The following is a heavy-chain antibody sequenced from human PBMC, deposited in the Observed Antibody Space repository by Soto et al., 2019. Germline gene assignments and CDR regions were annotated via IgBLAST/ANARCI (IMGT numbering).Heavy chain of an antibody. V-gene: IGHV3-72*01. CDR1: GFTFSDHY. Sequence: EVQLVESGGGLVQPGGSLRLSCAASGFTFSDHYMDWVRQAPGKGLEWVGRTRNKANSYTTEYAASVKGRFTISRDDSKNSLYLQMNSLKTEDTAVYYCARERWCYGYRGGLLDLWGRGTLVTVSS. J-gene: IGHJ2*01. CDR3: ARERWCYGYRGGLLDL. D-gene: IGHD5-18*01. CDR2: TRNKANSYTT.